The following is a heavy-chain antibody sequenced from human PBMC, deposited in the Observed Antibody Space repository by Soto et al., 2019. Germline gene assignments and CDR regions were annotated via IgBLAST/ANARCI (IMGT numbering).Heavy chain of an antibody. CDR1: GFTFSSYW. V-gene: IGHV3-74*01. D-gene: IGHD6-6*01. CDR3: ARDSRGLVQAY. Sequence: PGGSLRLSCAASGFTFSSYWMHWVRQAPGKGPVWVSRVNSDGSSTTYADSVKGRFTISRDNAKNTLYLQMNSLRAEDTAVYYCARDSRGLVQAYWGQGTLVTVSS. CDR2: VNSDGSST. J-gene: IGHJ4*02.